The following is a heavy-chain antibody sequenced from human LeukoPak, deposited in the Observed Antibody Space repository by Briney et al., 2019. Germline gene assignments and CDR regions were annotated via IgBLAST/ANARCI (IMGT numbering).Heavy chain of an antibody. J-gene: IGHJ4*02. CDR1: GGSISSYY. Sequence: SETLSLTCTVSGGSISSYYWTWIRQPAGKGLEWIGRIYTTGGTNYNPSLNSRVTMSVDTSKNQFSLKLSSVTAADTAVYYCARPIAVAGKAGFDYWGQGTLVTVSS. V-gene: IGHV4-4*07. D-gene: IGHD6-19*01. CDR3: ARPIAVAGKAGFDY. CDR2: IYTTGGT.